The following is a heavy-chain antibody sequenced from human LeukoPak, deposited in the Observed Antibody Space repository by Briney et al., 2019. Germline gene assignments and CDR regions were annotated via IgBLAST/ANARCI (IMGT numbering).Heavy chain of an antibody. V-gene: IGHV1-8*01. CDR1: GYTFTTYD. CDR2: MNPNSGNT. CDR3: ARRNTAMVAGLDY. Sequence: GASVKVSCKASGYTFTTYDINWVRQATGQGLEWMGRMNPNSGNTGYAQKFQGRVTMTRNTSISTAFMELSGLRSEDTAVYFCARRNTAMVAGLDYWGQGSLVTVSS. D-gene: IGHD5-18*01. J-gene: IGHJ4*02.